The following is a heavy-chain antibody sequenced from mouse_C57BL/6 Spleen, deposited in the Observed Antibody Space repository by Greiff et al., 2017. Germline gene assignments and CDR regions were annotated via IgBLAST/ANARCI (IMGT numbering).Heavy chain of an antibody. J-gene: IGHJ2*01. V-gene: IGHV1-59*01. CDR2: IDPSDSYT. Sequence: VQLQQPGAELVRPGTSVKLSCKASGYTFTSYWMHWVKQRPGQGLEWIGVIDPSDSYTNYNQKFKGKATLTVDTSSSTAYMQLSSLTSECSAVYYCARNDSNLDYWCQGTTLTVSS. D-gene: IGHD2-5*01. CDR1: GYTFTSYW. CDR3: ARNDSNLDY.